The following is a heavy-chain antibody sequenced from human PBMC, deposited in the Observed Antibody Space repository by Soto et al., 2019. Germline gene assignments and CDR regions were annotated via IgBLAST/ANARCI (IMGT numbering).Heavy chain of an antibody. J-gene: IGHJ4*02. CDR3: AREGNLGRWIQPLDS. V-gene: IGHV4-59*01. CDR1: GDSIRSYS. D-gene: IGHD2-2*03. CDR2: IHYNGNT. Sequence: SETLSLTCTGSGDSIRSYSWSWILQPPGKGLEWIGNIHYNGNTKYSPSLKSRVTMSVDTSKNHFSLKLISVTTADTAVYFCAREGNLGRWIQPLDSWGQGTLVTVS.